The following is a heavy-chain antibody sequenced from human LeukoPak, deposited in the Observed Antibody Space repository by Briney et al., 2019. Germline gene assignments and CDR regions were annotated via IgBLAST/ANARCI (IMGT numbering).Heavy chain of an antibody. D-gene: IGHD3-16*01. Sequence: PSQTLSLTCTVSGGSIRSGSYYWSWIRQPAGKGLEWIGRIYTSGSTNYNPSLKSRVTISVDTSKNQFSLKLTSVTAADTAVYYCARETSQKGAHYMDVWGKGTTVTISS. J-gene: IGHJ6*03. CDR2: IYTSGST. V-gene: IGHV4-61*02. CDR1: GGSIRSGSYY. CDR3: ARETSQKGAHYMDV.